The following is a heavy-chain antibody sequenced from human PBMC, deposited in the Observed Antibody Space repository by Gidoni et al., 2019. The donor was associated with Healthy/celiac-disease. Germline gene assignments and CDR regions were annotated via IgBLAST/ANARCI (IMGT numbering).Heavy chain of an antibody. Sequence: EVQLVESGGGLVQPGGSLKLSCAASGFTFIGSAMHWVRQASGKGLEWVGRIRSKANSYATAYAASVKGRFTISRDDSKNTAYLQMNSLKTEDTAVYYCTSPGVTVTTYYYYGMDVWGQGTTVTVSS. CDR3: TSPGVTVTTYYYYGMDV. J-gene: IGHJ6*02. CDR1: GFTFIGSA. D-gene: IGHD4-17*01. V-gene: IGHV3-73*02. CDR2: IRSKANSYAT.